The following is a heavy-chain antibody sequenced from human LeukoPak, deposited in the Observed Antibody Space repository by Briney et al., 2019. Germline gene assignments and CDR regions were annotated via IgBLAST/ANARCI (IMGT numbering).Heavy chain of an antibody. CDR3: AKGPLLCSSGWARQYFDY. V-gene: IGHV3-23*01. CDR1: GFTFSSYA. Sequence: PGGSLRLSCAASGFTFSSYAMSWVRQPPGRGVEGVSAISGSGGRTYYADSVKGRFTISRDNSQKTLYLQMNSLRAGDTAVYYCAKGPLLCSSGWARQYFDYWGQGTPVTVSS. CDR2: ISGSGGRT. D-gene: IGHD6-19*01. J-gene: IGHJ4*02.